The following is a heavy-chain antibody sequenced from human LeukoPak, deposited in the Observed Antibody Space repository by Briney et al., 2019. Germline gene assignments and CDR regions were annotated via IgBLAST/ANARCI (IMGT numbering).Heavy chain of an antibody. CDR1: GFTFTSYA. J-gene: IGHJ4*02. V-gene: IGHV3-23*01. CDR3: AKLPRSSSWYYFDY. Sequence: GGSLRLSCAASGFTFTSYAMSWVRQAPGKGLEWVGGISGSGGSTYYADTVKGRFTISRDNSKNTLYLQMNSLRAEDTAVYYCAKLPRSSSWYYFDYWGQGTLVTVSS. D-gene: IGHD6-13*01. CDR2: ISGSGGST.